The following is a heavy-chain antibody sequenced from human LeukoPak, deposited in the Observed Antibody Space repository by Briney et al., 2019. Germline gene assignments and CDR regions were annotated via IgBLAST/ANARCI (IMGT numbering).Heavy chain of an antibody. V-gene: IGHV3-23*01. J-gene: IGHJ5*02. D-gene: IGHD2-15*01. CDR1: GFTFSSNA. CDR2: ISGSGGST. Sequence: QPGRSLRLSCAASGFTFSSNAMSWVRQAPGKGLEWVSGISGSGGSTYYADSVKGRVTISRDNSKNTLYLQMNSLRAEDTAVYYCAKGGCSGGSCYSVLPSGEAQNWFDPWGQGTLVTVSS. CDR3: AKGGCSGGSCYSVLPSGEAQNWFDP.